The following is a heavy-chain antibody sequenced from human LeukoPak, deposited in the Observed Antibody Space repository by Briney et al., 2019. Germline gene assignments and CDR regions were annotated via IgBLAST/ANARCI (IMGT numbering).Heavy chain of an antibody. V-gene: IGHV1-18*01. CDR1: YYSFTSYG. CDR3: ARGYSGYGPHDY. D-gene: IGHD5-12*01. CDR2: ISAYSGKT. J-gene: IGHJ4*02. Sequence: ASVKVSCKASYYSFTSYGCSWVRQAPGQGLEWMGWISAYSGKTSYAQNLQGRVTMTKDTSTTTAYMELRSLRSDDTAVYYCARGYSGYGPHDYWGQGTLVTVSS.